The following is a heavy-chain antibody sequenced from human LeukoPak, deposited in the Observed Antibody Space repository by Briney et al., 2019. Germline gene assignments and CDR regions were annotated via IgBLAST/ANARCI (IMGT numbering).Heavy chain of an antibody. Sequence: GGSLRLSCAITGLTFSNYPMNWVRKAPGKGLEWVSASSGSGYSTYYADSVKGRFTISRDNSKNTLYLQMNSLRVVDTALYYCATERGYWGQGTLVTVSS. J-gene: IGHJ4*02. V-gene: IGHV3-23*01. CDR3: ATERGY. CDR2: SSGSGYST. CDR1: GLTFSNYP.